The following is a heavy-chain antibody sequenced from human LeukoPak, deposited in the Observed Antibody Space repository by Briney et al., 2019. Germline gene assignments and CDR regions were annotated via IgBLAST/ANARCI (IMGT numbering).Heavy chain of an antibody. CDR3: AKDQALSLSSSRALDY. D-gene: IGHD2-2*01. V-gene: IGHV3-23*01. Sequence: GGSLRLSCVAPGFTFSTYALSWVRQAPGKGLEWVSAISSSGGSPYYADSVNGRFTISRDNSKNTLYLQMNSLRAEDTALYYCAKDQALSLSSSRALDYWGQRTLVTVSS. J-gene: IGHJ4*02. CDR1: GFTFSTYA. CDR2: ISSSGGSP.